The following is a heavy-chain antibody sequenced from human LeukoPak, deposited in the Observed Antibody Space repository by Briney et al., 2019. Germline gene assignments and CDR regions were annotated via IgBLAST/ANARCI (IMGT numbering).Heavy chain of an antibody. CDR3: ARDAGGDGDYED. CDR1: GGSISSSSYY. CDR2: IYYSGST. Sequence: SETLSLTCTVSGGSISSSSYYWGWIRQPPGKGLEWIGSIYYSGSTYYNPSLKSRVTISVDTSKNQFSLKLSSVTAADTAVYYCARDAGGDGDYEDWGQGTLVTVSS. D-gene: IGHD4-17*01. J-gene: IGHJ4*02. V-gene: IGHV4-39*07.